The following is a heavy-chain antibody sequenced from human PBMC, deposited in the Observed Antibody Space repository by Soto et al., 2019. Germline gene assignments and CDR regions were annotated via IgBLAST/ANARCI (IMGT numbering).Heavy chain of an antibody. CDR2: INPSDGST. Sequence: QVQLVQSGAEVKEPGASVKVSCKASGDTFTSYYMNWVRQAPGQGLEWMGKINPSDGSTKYAEKFRGRVTITRDTSTSTVYMELSSLTSEDTAVYYCAREGAVAGTSFDYWGQGTLVTVSS. CDR3: AREGAVAGTSFDY. CDR1: GDTFTSYY. D-gene: IGHD6-19*01. V-gene: IGHV1-46*01. J-gene: IGHJ4*02.